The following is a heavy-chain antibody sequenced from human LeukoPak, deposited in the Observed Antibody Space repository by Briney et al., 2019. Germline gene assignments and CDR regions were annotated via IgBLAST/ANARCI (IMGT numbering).Heavy chain of an antibody. CDR3: AKDPPVVPAAPDAFDI. CDR1: GFTFSSYA. CDR2: TSGSGGST. Sequence: GGSLRLSCAASGFTFSSYAMSWVRQAPGKGLEWVSATSGSGGSTYYADSVKGRFTISRDNSKNTLYLQMNSLRAEDTAVYYCAKDPPVVPAAPDAFDIWGQGTMVTVSS. V-gene: IGHV3-23*01. J-gene: IGHJ3*02. D-gene: IGHD2-2*01.